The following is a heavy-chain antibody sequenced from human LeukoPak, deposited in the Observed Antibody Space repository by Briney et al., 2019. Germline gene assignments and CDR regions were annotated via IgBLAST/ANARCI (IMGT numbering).Heavy chain of an antibody. Sequence: PSETLSLTCAVYGGSFSGYYWSWIRQPPGKGLEWIGEINHSGSTNYNPSLKSRVTISVDTSKSQFSLKLSSVTAADTAVYYCARGRYYYDSSGSGYYYMDVWGKGTTVTVSS. CDR2: INHSGST. CDR3: ARGRYYYDSSGSGYYYMDV. D-gene: IGHD3-22*01. V-gene: IGHV4-34*01. J-gene: IGHJ6*03. CDR1: GGSFSGYY.